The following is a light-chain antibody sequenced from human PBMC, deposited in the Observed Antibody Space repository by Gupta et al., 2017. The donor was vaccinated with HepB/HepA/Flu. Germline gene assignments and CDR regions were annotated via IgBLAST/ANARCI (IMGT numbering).Light chain of an antibody. J-gene: IGKJ3*01. V-gene: IGKV3-11*01. CDR1: QSVSNY. CDR3: QKRDNGGT. CDR2: DAS. Sequence: VLTQSPATLSLSPGERATLSCRASQSVSNYLAWYRQKPGQAPRLLIYDASNRATGIPARFSGSGSGTDFTLTIRSLEPEEFAVYYCQKRDNGGTFGPGTKVDIK.